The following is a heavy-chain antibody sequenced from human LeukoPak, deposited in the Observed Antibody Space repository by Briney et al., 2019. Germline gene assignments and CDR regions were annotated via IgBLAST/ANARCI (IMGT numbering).Heavy chain of an antibody. V-gene: IGHV3-48*02. CDR3: ARMRDGYMGRYFFDY. D-gene: IGHD5-24*01. CDR2: ISSGSSTI. Sequence: PGGSLRLSCAASGFTFSSYSMNWVRQAPGKGLEWVSYISSGSSTIYYADSVKGRFTISRDNAKNSLCLQMNSLRDEDTAVYYCARMRDGYMGRYFFDYWGQGTLVTVSS. J-gene: IGHJ4*02. CDR1: GFTFSSYS.